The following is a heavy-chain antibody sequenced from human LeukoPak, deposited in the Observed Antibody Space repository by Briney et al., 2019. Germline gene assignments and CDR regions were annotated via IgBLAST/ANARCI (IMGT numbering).Heavy chain of an antibody. V-gene: IGHV4-34*01. CDR3: ARRGYYDSSGYFDS. CDR2: INRSGST. J-gene: IGHJ4*02. Sequence: SETLSLTCAVYGGSFSGYYWSWIRQPPGKGLEWIGEINRSGSTNYNPSLKSRVTISVDTSKNQFSLKLSSVTAADTAVYYCARRGYYDSSGYFDSWGQGTLVTVSS. D-gene: IGHD3-22*01. CDR1: GGSFSGYY.